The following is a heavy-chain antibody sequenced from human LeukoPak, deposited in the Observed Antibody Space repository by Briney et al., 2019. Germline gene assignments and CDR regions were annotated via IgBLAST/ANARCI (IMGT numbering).Heavy chain of an antibody. D-gene: IGHD3-10*02. CDR3: AELGITMIGGV. CDR1: GFTFSSYS. J-gene: IGHJ6*04. Sequence: GGSLRLSCAASGFTFSSYSMNWVRQAPGKGLEWVSSISSSSSYIYYADSVKGRFTIYRDNAKNSLYLQMNSLGAEDTAVYYCAELGITMIGGVWGKGTTVTISS. V-gene: IGHV3-21*01. CDR2: ISSSSSYI.